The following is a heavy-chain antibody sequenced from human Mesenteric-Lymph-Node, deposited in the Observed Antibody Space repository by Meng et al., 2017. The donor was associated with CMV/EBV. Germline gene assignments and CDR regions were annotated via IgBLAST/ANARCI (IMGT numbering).Heavy chain of an antibody. CDR1: GYTFAGYY. V-gene: IGHV1-2*06. CDR3: ASLGSGSYYNPDY. Sequence: CKASGYTFAGYYLHWVRQAPGQELEWMGRINPNSGGTDYAQKFQGRVTMTRDTSISTAYMELSRLTSDDTAVYYCASLGSGSYYNPDYWGQGTLVTVSS. D-gene: IGHD3-10*01. J-gene: IGHJ4*02. CDR2: INPNSGGT.